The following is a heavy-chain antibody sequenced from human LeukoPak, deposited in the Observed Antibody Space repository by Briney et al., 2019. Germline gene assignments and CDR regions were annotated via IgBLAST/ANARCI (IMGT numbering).Heavy chain of an antibody. J-gene: IGHJ4*02. D-gene: IGHD6-19*01. CDR1: GGTFSSYA. CDR2: IIPIFGTA. V-gene: IGHV1-69*06. Sequence: GASVTVSCKASGGTFSSYAISLVRQAPGHRLEWMGGIIPIFGTANYAQKFQGRVTITADKSTSTASMELSSLRAEDEAVYYCAREEGGWYGVDYWGQGTLVTVSS. CDR3: AREEGGWYGVDY.